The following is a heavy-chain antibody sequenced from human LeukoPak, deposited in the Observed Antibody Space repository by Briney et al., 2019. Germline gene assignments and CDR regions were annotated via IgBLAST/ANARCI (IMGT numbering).Heavy chain of an antibody. Sequence: SETLSLTCNVSGDSIKNHYWTWIRQPPGEGREWIGYIYYNGFTNYNPSLKSRVTISLDTSNQFSLKLTSVTAADTAVYYCARIRGSHIVQYFYMDVWGKGTTVTVSS. V-gene: IGHV4-59*11. CDR3: ARIRGSHIVQYFYMDV. CDR1: GDSIKNHY. CDR2: IYYNGFT. J-gene: IGHJ6*03. D-gene: IGHD1-1*01.